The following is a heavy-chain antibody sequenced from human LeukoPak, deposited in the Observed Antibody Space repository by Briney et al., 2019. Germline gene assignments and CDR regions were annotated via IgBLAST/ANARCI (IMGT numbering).Heavy chain of an antibody. V-gene: IGHV4-31*01. J-gene: IGHJ4*02. CDR1: GGSISSGGYY. Sequence: SQTLSLTCTVSGGSISSGGYYWSWIRQHPGKGLEWIGYIYYSGSTYYNPSLKSQVTISVDTSKNQFSLKLSSVTAADTAVYYCARVPIGYCSSTSCSHFDYWGQGTLVTVSS. CDR3: ARVPIGYCSSTSCSHFDY. CDR2: IYYSGST. D-gene: IGHD2-2*01.